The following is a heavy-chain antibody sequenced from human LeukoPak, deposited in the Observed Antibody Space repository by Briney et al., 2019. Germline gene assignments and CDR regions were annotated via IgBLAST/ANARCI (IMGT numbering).Heavy chain of an antibody. V-gene: IGHV4-34*01. CDR1: GGSFSGYY. CDR2: INHSGST. Sequence: SETLSLTCADYGGSFSGYYWSWIRQPPAKGLEWIGEINHSGSTNYNPSLKSRVTISVDATKNQFSLKLSSVTAAGTAVYYCARAARPTEDIVVVPAAIGRGYNWFDPWGQGTLVTVSS. CDR3: ARAARPTEDIVVVPAAIGRGYNWFDP. J-gene: IGHJ5*02. D-gene: IGHD2-2*01.